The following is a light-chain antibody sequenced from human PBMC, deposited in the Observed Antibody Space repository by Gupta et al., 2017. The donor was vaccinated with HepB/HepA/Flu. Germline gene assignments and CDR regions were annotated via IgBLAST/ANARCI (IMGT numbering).Light chain of an antibody. V-gene: IGLV2-14*03. Sequence: QSALTQPASVSGSPGQSITISCTGTSSDVGGYNFVSWYQQHPGKAPKLMIYDVSKRPAGVSNRFSGSKSGNTASLTISGRQAEDEADYSCSSYTSSSTLVFGGGTKLTVL. CDR3: SSYTSSSTLV. CDR2: DVS. J-gene: IGLJ2*01. CDR1: SSDVGGYNF.